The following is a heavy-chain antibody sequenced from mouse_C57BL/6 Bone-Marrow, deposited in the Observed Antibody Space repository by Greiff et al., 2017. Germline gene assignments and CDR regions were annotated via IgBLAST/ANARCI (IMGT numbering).Heavy chain of an antibody. CDR1: GYTFTSYG. Sequence: VQLQQSGAELARPGASVKLSCKASGYTFTSYGISWVKQRTGQGLEWIGEIYPRSGNTYYNEKFKGKAKLTADKSSSTAYMELRSLTSEDSAVYFCARVHYYGSTHWYFDVWGTGTTVTVSS. D-gene: IGHD1-1*01. V-gene: IGHV1-81*01. CDR3: ARVHYYGSTHWYFDV. J-gene: IGHJ1*03. CDR2: IYPRSGNT.